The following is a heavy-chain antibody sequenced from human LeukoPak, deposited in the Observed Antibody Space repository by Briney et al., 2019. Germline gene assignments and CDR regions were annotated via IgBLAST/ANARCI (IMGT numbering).Heavy chain of an antibody. Sequence: GGSLKLSCAASGFTFSGSAMHWVRQASGKGLEWDGRIRSKANSYATAYAASVKGRFTISRDDSKNTAYLQMNSLKTEDTAVYYCTRRSLVGATAFDYWGQGTLVTVSS. CDR1: GFTFSGSA. V-gene: IGHV3-73*01. CDR2: IRSKANSYAT. CDR3: TRRSLVGATAFDY. D-gene: IGHD1-26*01. J-gene: IGHJ4*02.